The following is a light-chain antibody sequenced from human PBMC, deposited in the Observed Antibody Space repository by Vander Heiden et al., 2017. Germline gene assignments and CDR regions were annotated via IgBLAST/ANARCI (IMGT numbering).Light chain of an antibody. CDR1: SSNIGAGYD. Sequence: QSVLTPPPSVSGAPGPRVTISCTGSSSNIGAGYDVHWYQQLPGTAPKLLIYGSSNRPSGVPDRFSGSKSDTSPSLAITGLQAEDEADYYCQSYDSRLSDVIFGGGTKLTVL. CDR3: QSYDSRLSDVI. J-gene: IGLJ2*01. V-gene: IGLV1-40*01. CDR2: GSS.